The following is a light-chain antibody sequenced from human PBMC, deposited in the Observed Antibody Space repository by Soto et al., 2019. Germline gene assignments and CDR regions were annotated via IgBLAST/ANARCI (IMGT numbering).Light chain of an antibody. Sequence: DIQMTQSPSSLFASVGDRVTITCRASQGISNYLAWYQQKPGKVPKLLIYAASTLQSGVPSRFSGSGFGTDFTLTISSLQPEDVATYSCQKYNSAPQTFGQGTKVIIK. V-gene: IGKV1-27*01. CDR1: QGISNY. CDR3: QKYNSAPQT. J-gene: IGKJ1*01. CDR2: AAS.